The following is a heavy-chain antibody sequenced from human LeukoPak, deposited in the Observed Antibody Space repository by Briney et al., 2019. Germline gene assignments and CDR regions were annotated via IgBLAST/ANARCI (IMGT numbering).Heavy chain of an antibody. CDR2: IKQDGSEK. Sequence: GGSLRLSCAASGFTFSSYWMSWVRQAPGKGLEWVANIKQDGSEKYYMDSVKGRFTISRDNAKNSLYLQLNSLRAEDTAVYYCAREGITATADYWGQGTLVTVSS. D-gene: IGHD6-13*01. V-gene: IGHV3-7*01. CDR1: GFTFSSYW. J-gene: IGHJ4*02. CDR3: AREGITATADY.